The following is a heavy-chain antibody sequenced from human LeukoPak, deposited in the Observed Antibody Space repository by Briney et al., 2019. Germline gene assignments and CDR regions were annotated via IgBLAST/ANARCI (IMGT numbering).Heavy chain of an antibody. V-gene: IGHV1-2*06. J-gene: IGHJ5*02. CDR1: GFTFTGYY. CDR2: INPNSGGT. Sequence: ASVKVSCKASGFTFTGYYMHWVRQAPGQGLEWMGRINPNSGGTNYAQKFQGRVTMTRDTSISTAYMELSRLRSDDTAVYYCATLAVAGLNWFDPWGQGTLVTVSS. CDR3: ATLAVAGLNWFDP. D-gene: IGHD6-19*01.